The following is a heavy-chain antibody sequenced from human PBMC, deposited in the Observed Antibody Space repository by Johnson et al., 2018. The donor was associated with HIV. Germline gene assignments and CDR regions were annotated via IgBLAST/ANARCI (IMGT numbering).Heavy chain of an antibody. CDR1: GFTFNSYG. CDR3: ARGDWLTVITSPDAFDI. CDR2: ISYDGTNK. D-gene: IGHD4-23*01. V-gene: IGHV3-30*03. Sequence: QVQLVESGGGVVRPGGSLRLSCAASGFTFNSYGMHWVRQAPGKGLEWVAVISYDGTNKYYADSVKGRFTISRDNSKNTLYLQMNSLRTEDTAVYYCARGDWLTVITSPDAFDIWGQGTMVTVSS. J-gene: IGHJ3*02.